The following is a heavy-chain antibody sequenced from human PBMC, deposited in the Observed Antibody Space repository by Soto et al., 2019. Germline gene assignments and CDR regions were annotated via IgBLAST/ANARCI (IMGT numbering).Heavy chain of an antibody. CDR1: GFTFRYYA. Sequence: GGSLRLSCAASGFTFRYYAMICVRQASGKGLEWISAISGSGSFTHYADSVRGRFTISRDNSQNQLYLQMNNLRGDDTAMYYCAKIPTGSGSSKFDYWGQGIQVTVSS. CDR2: ISGSGSFT. V-gene: IGHV3-23*01. D-gene: IGHD3-10*01. J-gene: IGHJ4*02. CDR3: AKIPTGSGSSKFDY.